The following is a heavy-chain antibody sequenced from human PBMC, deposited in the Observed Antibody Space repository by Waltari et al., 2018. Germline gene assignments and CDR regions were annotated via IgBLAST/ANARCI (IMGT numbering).Heavy chain of an antibody. CDR2: IYTSGST. CDR1: GGSISSYY. V-gene: IGHV4-4*07. D-gene: IGHD6-6*01. J-gene: IGHJ6*03. Sequence: QVQLQESGPGLVKPSETLSLTCTVSGGSISSYYWSWIRQPAGKGLEWIGRIYTSGSTNYNPSLKSRVTMSVDTSKNQFSLKLSSVTAADTAVYYCARDRVAARPGYYYYMDVWGKGTTVTVSS. CDR3: ARDRVAARPGYYYYMDV.